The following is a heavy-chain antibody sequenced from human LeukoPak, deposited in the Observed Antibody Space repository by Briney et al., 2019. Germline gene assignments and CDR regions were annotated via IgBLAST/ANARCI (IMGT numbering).Heavy chain of an antibody. J-gene: IGHJ4*02. CDR2: ISYDGSNK. D-gene: IGHD4-17*01. V-gene: IGHV3-30*18. Sequence: GGSLRLSCAASGFTFSSYGVHWVRQAPGKGLEWVAVISYDGSNKYYADSVKGRFTISRDNSKNTLYLQMNSLRAEDTAVYYCAKVTTVTVGDYWGQGTLVTVSS. CDR1: GFTFSSYG. CDR3: AKVTTVTVGDY.